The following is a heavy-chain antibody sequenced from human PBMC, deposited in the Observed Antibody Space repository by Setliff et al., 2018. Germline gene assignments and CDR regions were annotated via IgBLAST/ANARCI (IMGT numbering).Heavy chain of an antibody. D-gene: IGHD2-21*02. V-gene: IGHV4-38-2*02. CDR2: IGHTGSI. Sequence: SETLSLTCTVSGYSISSGYIWGWIRQPPGKGLEWVGNIGHTGSINYNPSLKSRLTISRDTSKNQVSLKLNSVTATDTAVYYCARDLGHGGDSDYWGQGILVTVTS. CDR1: GYSISSGYI. CDR3: ARDLGHGGDSDY. J-gene: IGHJ4*02.